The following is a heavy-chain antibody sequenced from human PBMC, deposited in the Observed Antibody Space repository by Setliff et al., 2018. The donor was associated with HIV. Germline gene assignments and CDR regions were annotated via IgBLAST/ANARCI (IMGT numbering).Heavy chain of an antibody. CDR2: IYTSGST. Sequence: SETLSLTCTVSGYTIINGAYYWSWIRQPAGKGLQWIGRIYTSGSTNYNPSLKSRVTISVDTSKNQFSLKLSSVTAADTAVYYCARLDCSSSSGFVDYWGQGTLVTVSS. CDR3: ARLDCSSSSGFVDY. D-gene: IGHD2-2*01. V-gene: IGHV4-61*02. CDR1: GYTIINGAYY. J-gene: IGHJ4*02.